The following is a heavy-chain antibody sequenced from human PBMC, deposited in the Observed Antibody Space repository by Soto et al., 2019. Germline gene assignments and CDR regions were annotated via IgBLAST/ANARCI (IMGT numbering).Heavy chain of an antibody. CDR3: AKDPHS. Sequence: EVQLLESGGGLVQPGGSLRLSCTASGFTFSSYAMSWVRQAPGKGLEWVSGVSGGGYNTYYADSVEGRFTISRDNSKNTLYLHMNSLIAEDTAVYYCAKDPHSWGQGTLVTVSS. J-gene: IGHJ4*02. CDR2: VSGGGYNT. V-gene: IGHV3-23*01. CDR1: GFTFSSYA.